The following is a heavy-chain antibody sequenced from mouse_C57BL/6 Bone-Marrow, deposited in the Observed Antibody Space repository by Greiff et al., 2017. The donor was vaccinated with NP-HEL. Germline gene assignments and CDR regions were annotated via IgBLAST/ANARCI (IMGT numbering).Heavy chain of an antibody. CDR1: GYTFTDYE. CDR3: TRRGGYGNYGFDY. J-gene: IGHJ2*01. Sequence: VQLQQSGAELVRPGASVTLSCKASGYTFTDYEMHWVKQTPVHGLEWIGAIDPETGGTAYNQKFKGKAILTADKSSSTAYMELRSLTSEDSAVYYCTRRGGYGNYGFDYWGQGTTLTVSS. D-gene: IGHD2-10*02. V-gene: IGHV1-15*01. CDR2: IDPETGGT.